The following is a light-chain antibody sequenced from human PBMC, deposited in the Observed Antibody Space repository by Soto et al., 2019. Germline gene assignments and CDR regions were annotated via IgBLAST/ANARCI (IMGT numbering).Light chain of an antibody. J-gene: IGKJ1*01. CDR2: GAS. Sequence: EIVLTQSPGTLSLSPGERATLSCRATESISSSYLAWYQQKPGQAPRLLIYGASSRATGIPDRFGGSGSGTDFTLTISRLEPEDFAIYYCQRQSNWPRTFGQGTKVDI. CDR3: QRQSNWPRT. CDR1: ESISSSY. V-gene: IGKV3D-20*02.